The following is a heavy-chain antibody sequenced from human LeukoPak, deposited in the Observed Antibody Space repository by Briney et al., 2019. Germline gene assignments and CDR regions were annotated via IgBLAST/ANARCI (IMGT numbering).Heavy chain of an antibody. J-gene: IGHJ4*02. Sequence: PGGSLRLSCAASGFTFSSYSMNWLRQAPGKGLEWVSVISGSGGSTYYADSVKGRFTISRVNSKNTLYLQMNSLRAEDTAVYYCARVFGIYYFDFWGQGTLVTVSS. CDR1: GFTFSSYS. CDR3: ARVFGIYYFDF. CDR2: ISGSGGST. V-gene: IGHV3-23*01. D-gene: IGHD2-21*01.